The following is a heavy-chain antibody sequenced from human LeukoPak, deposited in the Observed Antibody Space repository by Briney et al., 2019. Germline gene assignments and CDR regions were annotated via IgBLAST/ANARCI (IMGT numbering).Heavy chain of an antibody. Sequence: GGSLRLSCAASGFTFNTYWMHWVRQVPGKGLVWVSRINPDGSTTNYADSVKGRFTISIDNARNTVDLQMSSLRGDDTAIYECARELGGGVAPIVSWGQGALVTVSS. CDR2: INPDGSTT. J-gene: IGHJ4*02. D-gene: IGHD3-16*01. V-gene: IGHV3-74*01. CDR3: ARELGGGVAPIVS. CDR1: GFTFNTYW.